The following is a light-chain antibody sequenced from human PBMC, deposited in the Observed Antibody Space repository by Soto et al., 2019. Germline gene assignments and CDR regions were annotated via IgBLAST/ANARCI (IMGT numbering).Light chain of an antibody. CDR1: QSVTTF. J-gene: IGKJ4*01. Sequence: EIVLTQSPVTLSLSPGERATLYCRASQSVTTFLSWYQQKPGQAPRLLIYDASKRATGIPARFSGSGSGTDFTLTSSSLEPEDFAGYYCQQRTNWPLTFGGGTKVEIK. CDR2: DAS. CDR3: QQRTNWPLT. V-gene: IGKV3-11*01.